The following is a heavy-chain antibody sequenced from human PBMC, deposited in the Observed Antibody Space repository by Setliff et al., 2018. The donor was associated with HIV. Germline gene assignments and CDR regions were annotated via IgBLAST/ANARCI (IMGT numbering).Heavy chain of an antibody. CDR2: IKQDGSDK. D-gene: IGHD3-10*01. J-gene: IGHJ3*01. CDR1: GFTVTTYW. CDR3: AREVLRGGDDAFGL. V-gene: IGHV3-7*01. Sequence: GSLRLSWAASGFTVTTYWMSWVRQAPGKGLEWVANIKQDGSDKYYVDSVRGRFTISGDYAKNSVYLQMNSLRVEDSAVYYCAREVLRGGDDAFGLWGRGTVVTVSS.